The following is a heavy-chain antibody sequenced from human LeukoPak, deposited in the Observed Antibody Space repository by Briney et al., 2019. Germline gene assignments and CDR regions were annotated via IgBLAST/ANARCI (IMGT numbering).Heavy chain of an antibody. Sequence: SETLSLTCAVYGGSFSGYYWSWIRQPPGKGLEWIGEINRSGSTNYNPSLKSRVTISVDTSKNQFSLKLSSVTAADTAVYYCARGRRKQWLAFIDAFDIWGQGTMVTVSS. J-gene: IGHJ3*02. CDR1: GGSFSGYY. D-gene: IGHD6-19*01. V-gene: IGHV4-34*01. CDR2: INRSGST. CDR3: ARGRRKQWLAFIDAFDI.